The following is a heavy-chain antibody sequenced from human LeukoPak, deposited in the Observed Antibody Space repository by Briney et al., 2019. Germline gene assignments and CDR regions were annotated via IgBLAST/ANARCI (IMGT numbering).Heavy chain of an antibody. V-gene: IGHV4-34*01. D-gene: IGHD3-16*02. J-gene: IGHJ4*02. CDR1: GGSFSGYY. CDR3: ARAGYDYVWGSYRYASYYFDY. CDR2: INHSGST. Sequence: PSKTLSLTCAVYGGSFSGYYWSWIRQPPGKGLEWIGEINHSGSTNYKPSLKSRVTISVDTSKNQFSLKLSSVTAADTAVYYCARAGYDYVWGSYRYASYYFDYWGQGTLVTVSS.